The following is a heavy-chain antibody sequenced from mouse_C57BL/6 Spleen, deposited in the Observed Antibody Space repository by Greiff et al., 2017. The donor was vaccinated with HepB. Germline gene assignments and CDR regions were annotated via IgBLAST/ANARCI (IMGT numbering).Heavy chain of an antibody. CDR1: GYTFTDYE. Sequence: VQLQQSGAELVRPGASVTLSCKASGYTFTDYEMHWVKQTPVHGLEWIGAIDPETGGTAYNQKFKGKAILTADKSSSTAYMELRSLTSEDSAVYYCTRGRYYGSGDDYWGQGTTLTVSS. CDR3: TRGRYYGSGDDY. D-gene: IGHD1-1*01. J-gene: IGHJ2*01. CDR2: IDPETGGT. V-gene: IGHV1-15*01.